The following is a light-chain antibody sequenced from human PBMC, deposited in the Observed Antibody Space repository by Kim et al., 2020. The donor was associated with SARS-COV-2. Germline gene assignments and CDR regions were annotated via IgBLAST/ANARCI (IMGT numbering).Light chain of an antibody. CDR2: GAS. CDR1: LVIRSW. J-gene: IGKJ4*01. Sequence: APGGDRATTAGLARLVIRSWLACHQQKPEKAPKSLIYGASSLQSGVPSTLSGSGSGTDFTLTISSLQPEDFATYYCQQYNSYPLTFGGGTKVDIK. CDR3: QQYNSYPLT. V-gene: IGKV1D-16*01.